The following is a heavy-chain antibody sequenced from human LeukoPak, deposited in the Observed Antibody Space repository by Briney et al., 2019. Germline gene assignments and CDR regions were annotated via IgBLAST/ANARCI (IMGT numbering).Heavy chain of an antibody. J-gene: IGHJ6*03. CDR2: ISSSGSTI. D-gene: IGHD2-2*01. Sequence: GGSLRLSCAASGFTVSSNYMSWVRQAPGKGLEWVSYISSSGSTIYYADSVKGRFTISRDNAKNSLYLQMNTLRAEDTAVYYCARTLVGYYYMDVWGKGTTVTISS. CDR3: ARTLVGYYYMDV. CDR1: GFTVSSNY. V-gene: IGHV3-11*01.